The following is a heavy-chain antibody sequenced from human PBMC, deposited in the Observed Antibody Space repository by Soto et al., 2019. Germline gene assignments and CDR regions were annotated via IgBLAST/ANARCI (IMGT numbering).Heavy chain of an antibody. V-gene: IGHV4-59*01. Sequence: SETLSLTCSVSGGSISSYHWTWIRQPPGKGLEWIGYVYFTGTTNYNPSLKSRVTISMDTSKRQLSLKMSSVTAADTAVYYCARAPQDSYDSSATSRFFDHWGQGSLVTVSS. D-gene: IGHD3-22*01. CDR2: VYFTGTT. CDR3: ARAPQDSYDSSATSRFFDH. CDR1: GGSISSYH. J-gene: IGHJ4*02.